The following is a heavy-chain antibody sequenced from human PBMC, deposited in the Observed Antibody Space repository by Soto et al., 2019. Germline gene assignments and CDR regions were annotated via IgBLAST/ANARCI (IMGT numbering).Heavy chain of an antibody. CDR1: GGTFSSYA. CDR3: ARGITGTTPNGIDP. V-gene: IGHV1-69*13. D-gene: IGHD1-20*01. J-gene: IGHJ5*02. Sequence: SVKVSCKASGGTFSSYAISWVRQAPGQGLEWMGGIIPIFGAANYAQKFQGRVTITADESTSTAYMELSSLRSEDTAVYYCARGITGTTPNGIDPWGQGTLVTVSS. CDR2: IIPIFGAA.